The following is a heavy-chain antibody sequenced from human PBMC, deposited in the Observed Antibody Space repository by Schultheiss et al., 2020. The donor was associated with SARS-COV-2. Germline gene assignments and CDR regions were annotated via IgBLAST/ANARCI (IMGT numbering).Heavy chain of an antibody. CDR3: ARVGNSSSWYRDWFDP. Sequence: SQTLSLTCAVYGGFFSGYYWSWIRQPPGKGLEWIGEINHSGSTNYNPSLKSRVTISVDTSKNQFSLKMSSVTAADTAVYYCARVGNSSSWYRDWFDPWGQGTLVTVSS. CDR1: GGFFSGYY. D-gene: IGHD6-13*01. CDR2: INHSGST. V-gene: IGHV4-34*01. J-gene: IGHJ5*02.